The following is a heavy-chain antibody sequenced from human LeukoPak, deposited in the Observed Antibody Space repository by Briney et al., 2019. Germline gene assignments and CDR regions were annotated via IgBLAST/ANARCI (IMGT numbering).Heavy chain of an antibody. CDR3: ARGNYYDTSGYLDY. CDR2: TYYSGST. V-gene: IGHV4-31*03. CDR1: GGSINSGSYY. Sequence: SETLSLTCTVSGGSINSGSYYWSWIRQHPGKGLEWIGYTYYSGSTYYNPPLKSRVTISVDTSKNQFSLRLSSVTAADTAVYYCARGNYYDTSGYLDYWGQGTLVTVSS. D-gene: IGHD3-22*01. J-gene: IGHJ4*02.